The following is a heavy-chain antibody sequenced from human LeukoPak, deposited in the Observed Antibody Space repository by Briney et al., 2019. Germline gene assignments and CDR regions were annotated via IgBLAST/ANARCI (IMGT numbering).Heavy chain of an antibody. V-gene: IGHV1-2*06. Sequence: ASVKVSCKASGYTFTGYYMLWVRQAPGQGLEWMGRINPNSGGTNYAQKFQGRVTMTRDTSISTAYMELSRLRSDDTAVYYCARAFYFWSGYYTGGLSSLLGYWGQGTLVTVSS. CDR3: ARAFYFWSGYYTGGLSSLLGY. CDR1: GYTFTGYY. J-gene: IGHJ4*02. CDR2: INPNSGGT. D-gene: IGHD3-3*01.